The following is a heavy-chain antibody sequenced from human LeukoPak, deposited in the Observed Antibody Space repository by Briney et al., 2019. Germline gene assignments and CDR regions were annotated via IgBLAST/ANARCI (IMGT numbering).Heavy chain of an antibody. V-gene: IGHV3-21*01. CDR2: ISSSSSYI. J-gene: IGHJ4*02. D-gene: IGHD6-6*01. Sequence: PGGSLRLSCAASGFTFSSYSMNWVRQAPGKGLEWVSSISSSSSYIYYADSVKGRLTISRDNAKNSLYLQMNSLRAEDTAVYYCARYSSSDRVDYWGQGTLVTVSS. CDR3: ARYSSSDRVDY. CDR1: GFTFSSYS.